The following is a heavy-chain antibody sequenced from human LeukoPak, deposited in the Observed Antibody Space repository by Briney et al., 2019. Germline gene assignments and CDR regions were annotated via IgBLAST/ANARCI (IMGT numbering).Heavy chain of an antibody. Sequence: GGSLRLSCAASGFTFSSYGMHWVRQAPGKGLEWVAVISYDGSNKYYADSVKGRFTISRDNSKNTLYLQMNSLRAEDTAVYYCAREQEWFGELLFDYWGQGTLVTVSS. D-gene: IGHD3-10*01. CDR1: GFTFSSYG. CDR2: ISYDGSNK. V-gene: IGHV3-30*19. J-gene: IGHJ4*02. CDR3: AREQEWFGELLFDY.